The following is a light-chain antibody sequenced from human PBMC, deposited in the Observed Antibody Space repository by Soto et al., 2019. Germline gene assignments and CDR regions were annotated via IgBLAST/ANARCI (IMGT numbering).Light chain of an antibody. V-gene: IGKV3-11*01. CDR1: ESTSDY. CDR3: QQYADWPKT. J-gene: IGKJ1*01. CDR2: DAS. Sequence: EIVLTQSPGTLSLSPGERATLSCRASESTSDYLAWYQQKPGQAPRLLIYDASNRATGIPARFSGSGSGTEFTLTISSLQSEDFAVYFCQQYADWPKTFGQGTKVDIK.